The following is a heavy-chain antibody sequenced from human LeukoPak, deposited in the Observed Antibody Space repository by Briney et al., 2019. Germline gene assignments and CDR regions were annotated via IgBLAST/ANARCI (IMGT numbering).Heavy chain of an antibody. J-gene: IGHJ6*04. CDR2: ISSSGSTI. CDR3: AALGITMIGGV. V-gene: IGHV3-48*03. Sequence: GGSLRLSCAASDITFSSFWMTWVRQAPGKGLEWVSYISSSGSTIYYADSVKGRFTISRDNAKNSLYLQMNSLRAEDTAVYYCAALGITMIGGVWGKGTTVTISS. D-gene: IGHD3-10*02. CDR1: DITFSSFW.